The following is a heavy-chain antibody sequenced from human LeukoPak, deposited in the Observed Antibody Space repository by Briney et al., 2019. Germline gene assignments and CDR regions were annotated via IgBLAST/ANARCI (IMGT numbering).Heavy chain of an antibody. D-gene: IGHD6-19*01. CDR3: AKDIRGMGQWLGFDY. CDR1: GFTFDDYA. V-gene: IGHV3-9*01. J-gene: IGHJ4*02. Sequence: PGRSLRLSCAASGFTFDDYAMHWVRPAPGKGLEWVSGISWNSGSIGYADSVKGRFTISRDNAKNSLYLQMNSLRAEDTALYYCAKDIRGMGQWLGFDYWGQGTLVTVSS. CDR2: ISWNSGSI.